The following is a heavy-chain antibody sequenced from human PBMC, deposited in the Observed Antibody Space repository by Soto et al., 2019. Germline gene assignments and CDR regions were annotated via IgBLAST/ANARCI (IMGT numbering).Heavy chain of an antibody. Sequence: QVQLQESGPGLVKPSQTLSITCTVSGGSISSGDYYWSWIRQPPWKGLEWIGYIYYSGSTYYNPYLKSRVSISVDTSKNQFSLKLSSVTAADTAVYYSASHDYAHHGMDVWGHRTTVTVSS. CDR2: IYYSGST. J-gene: IGHJ6*02. CDR1: GGSISSGDYY. D-gene: IGHD3-16*01. V-gene: IGHV4-30-4*01. CDR3: ASHDYAHHGMDV.